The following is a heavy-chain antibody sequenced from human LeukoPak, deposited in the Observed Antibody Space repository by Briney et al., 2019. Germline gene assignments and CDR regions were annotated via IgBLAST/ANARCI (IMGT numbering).Heavy chain of an antibody. CDR2: IYYSGST. CDR1: GGSISSYY. D-gene: IGHD2-2*01. J-gene: IGHJ4*02. CDR3: ARGPSAAPLDY. V-gene: IGHV4-59*01. Sequence: KPSETLSLTCTVSGGSISSYYWSWIRQPPGKGLEWIGYIYYSGSTNYNPSLKSRVTISVDTSKNQFSLKLSSVTAADTAVYYCARGPSAAPLDYWGQGTLVTVSS.